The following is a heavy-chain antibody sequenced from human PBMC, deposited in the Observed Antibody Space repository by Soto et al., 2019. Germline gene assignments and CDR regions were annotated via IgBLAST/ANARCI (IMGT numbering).Heavy chain of an antibody. CDR1: GFTFSSYG. V-gene: IGHV3-30*18. Sequence: QVQLVESGGGVVQPGRSLRLSCAASGFTFSSYGMHWVRQAPGKGLEWVAVISYDGSNKYYADSVKGRFTISRDNSKNTLYLQMNSLRAEDTAVYYCAKERDYSSSWYMTSSAGMDVWGQGTTVTVSS. CDR2: ISYDGSNK. J-gene: IGHJ6*02. CDR3: AKERDYSSSWYMTSSAGMDV. D-gene: IGHD6-13*01.